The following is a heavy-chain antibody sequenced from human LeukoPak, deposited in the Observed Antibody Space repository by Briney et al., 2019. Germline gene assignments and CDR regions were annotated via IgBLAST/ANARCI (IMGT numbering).Heavy chain of an antibody. CDR3: ARTWSGHFDY. CDR1: GFTFSSYA. Sequence: GRSLRLSCAASGFTFSSYAMHWVRQAPGKGLEWVAAISYDGSNKYYADSVKGRFTISRDNSKNTLYLQMNSLRAEDTAVYYCARTWSGHFDYWGQGTLVTVSS. D-gene: IGHD3-3*01. J-gene: IGHJ4*02. CDR2: ISYDGSNK. V-gene: IGHV3-30-3*01.